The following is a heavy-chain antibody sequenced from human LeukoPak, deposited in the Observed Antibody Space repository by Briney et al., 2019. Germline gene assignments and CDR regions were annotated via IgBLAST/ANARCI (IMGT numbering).Heavy chain of an antibody. V-gene: IGHV1-69*13. CDR1: GGTFNSYA. D-gene: IGHD2-15*01. CDR3: AIDLQAYCSGGSCYSGY. J-gene: IGHJ4*02. Sequence: ASVKVSCKASGGTFNSYAISWVRQAPGQGLEWMGGIIPIFGTTNYAQKFQGRVTITADESTSTAYMELSSLRSEDTAVYYCAIDLQAYCSGGSCYSGYWGQGTLVTVSS. CDR2: IIPIFGTT.